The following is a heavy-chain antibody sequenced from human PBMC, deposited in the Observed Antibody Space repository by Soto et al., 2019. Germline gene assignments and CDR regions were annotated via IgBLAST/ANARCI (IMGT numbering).Heavy chain of an antibody. J-gene: IGHJ3*02. CDR1: GYTFIRYG. D-gene: IGHD5-18*01. CDR3: ASRVGNTAMPDAFDI. V-gene: IGHV1-18*01. CDR2: ISPYNDYT. Sequence: VKVSCKASGYTFIRYGITWVRQAPGQGLEWMGWISPYNDYTIYAQKLQGRVTMTTDTSTRTVYLDLRSLKSDDTAVYYCASRVGNTAMPDAFDIWGRGTMVTVSS.